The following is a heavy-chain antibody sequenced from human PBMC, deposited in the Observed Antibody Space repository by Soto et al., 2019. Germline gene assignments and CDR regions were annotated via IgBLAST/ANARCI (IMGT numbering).Heavy chain of an antibody. V-gene: IGHV1-24*01. CDR2: FDPEDGET. CDR1: GYTLTELS. J-gene: IGHJ4*02. D-gene: IGHD3-10*01. CDR3: ATAGWFGDFYYFDY. Sequence: GASVKVSCKVSGYTLTELSMHWVRPAPGKGLEWMGGFDPEDGETIYAQKFQGRVTMTEDTSTDTAYMELSSLRSEDTAVYYCATAGWFGDFYYFDYWGQGTLVTVSS.